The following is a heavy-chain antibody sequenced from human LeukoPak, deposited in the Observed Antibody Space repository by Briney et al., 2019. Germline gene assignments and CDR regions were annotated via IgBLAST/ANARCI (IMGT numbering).Heavy chain of an antibody. CDR2: IYTSGST. D-gene: IGHD1-7*01. V-gene: IGHV4-61*02. J-gene: IGHJ4*02. Sequence: PSETLSLTCTVSGGSISSGSYYWSWIRQPAGKGLEWIGRIYTSGSTNYNPSLKSRVTILVDTSKNQFSLKLSSVTAADTAVYYCARSYSSLTGTTGYWGQGTLVTLSS. CDR3: ARSYSSLTGTTGY. CDR1: GGSISSGSYY.